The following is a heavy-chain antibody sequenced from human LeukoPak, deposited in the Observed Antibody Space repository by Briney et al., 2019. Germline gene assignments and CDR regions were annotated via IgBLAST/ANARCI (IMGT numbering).Heavy chain of an antibody. J-gene: IGHJ4*02. CDR1: GFTFSSYA. CDR2: ISSSSSYI. CDR3: ARDESSGWYFDY. D-gene: IGHD6-19*01. V-gene: IGHV3-21*01. Sequence: GGSLRLSCAASGFTFSSYAMSCVRQAPGKGLEWVSSISSSSSYIYYADSVKGRFTISRDNAKNSLYLQMNSLRAEDTAVYYCARDESSGWYFDYWGQGTLVTVSS.